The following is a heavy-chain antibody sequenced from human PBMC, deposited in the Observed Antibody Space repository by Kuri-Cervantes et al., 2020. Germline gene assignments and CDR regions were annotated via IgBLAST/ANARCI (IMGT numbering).Heavy chain of an antibody. CDR2: IYSGGST. Sequence: LKISCAASGFTVSSNYMSWVRQAPGKGLEWVSVIYSGGSTYYTDSVKGRFTISRDNSKNTLFLQMNSLRAEDTAVYYCARWSGTYYDYWGQGTLVTVSS. V-gene: IGHV3-53*01. CDR1: GFTVSSNY. J-gene: IGHJ4*02. D-gene: IGHD3-3*01. CDR3: ARWSGTYYDY.